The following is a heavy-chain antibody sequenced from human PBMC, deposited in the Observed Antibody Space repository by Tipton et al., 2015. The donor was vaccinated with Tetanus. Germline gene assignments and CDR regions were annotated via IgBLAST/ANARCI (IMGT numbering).Heavy chain of an antibody. CDR2: ISYDGNSK. J-gene: IGHJ6*02. D-gene: IGHD3-22*01. CDR3: AREEYDSSGDDSLGYWHYGLDV. CDR1: GFTFSTSG. V-gene: IGHV3-30*03. Sequence: SLRLSCAASGFTFSTSGMHWVRQAPGKGLEWVAVISYDGNSKYYAASAKGRFTISRDNSKNTLSLQMNNLRPEDAAVYYCAREEYDSSGDDSLGYWHYGLDVWGQGTSVTVSS.